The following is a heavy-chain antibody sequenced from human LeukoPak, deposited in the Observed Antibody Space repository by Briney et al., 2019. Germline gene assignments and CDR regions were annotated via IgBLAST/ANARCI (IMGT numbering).Heavy chain of an antibody. CDR2: IYYSGST. CDR1: GGSISSGGYY. Sequence: TSSETLSLTCTVSGGSISSGGYYWSWIRQPPGKGLEWIGYIYYSGSTNCNPSLKSRVTISVDTSKNQFSLKLSSVTAADTAVYYCARRNGPLDYWGQGTLVTVSS. J-gene: IGHJ4*02. V-gene: IGHV4-61*08. CDR3: ARRNGPLDY.